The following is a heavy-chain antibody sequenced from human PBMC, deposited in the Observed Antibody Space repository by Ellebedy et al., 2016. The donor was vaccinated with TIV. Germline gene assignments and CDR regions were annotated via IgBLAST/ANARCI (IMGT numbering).Heavy chain of an antibody. CDR2: IYYSGST. J-gene: IGHJ4*02. V-gene: IGHV4-30-4*01. D-gene: IGHD3-22*01. Sequence: MPSETLSLTCTVSGGSISSGDYYWSWIRQPPGKGLEWIGYIYYSGSTYYNPSLKSRVTISVDTSKNQFSLQLSSVTAADTAVYYCASSRPVVTTHDYWGQGTLVTVSS. CDR1: GGSISSGDYY. CDR3: ASSRPVVTTHDY.